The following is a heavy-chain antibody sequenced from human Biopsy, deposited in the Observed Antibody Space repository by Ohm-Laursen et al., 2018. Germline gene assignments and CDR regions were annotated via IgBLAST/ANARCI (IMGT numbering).Heavy chain of an antibody. V-gene: IGHV4-59*11. CDR2: FYGSGNT. D-gene: IGHD3-3*01. CDR1: GASLSSHY. CDR3: AKGITVYGVVLPYYFDV. J-gene: IGHJ6*02. Sequence: SETLSLTCTVSGASLSSHYWSWIRQPPGKGLEWLGYFYGSGNTYYNPSLKSRVTISVDPSKNQFSLKLNAVTAADTAVYYCAKGITVYGVVLPYYFDVWGQGTTVTVSS.